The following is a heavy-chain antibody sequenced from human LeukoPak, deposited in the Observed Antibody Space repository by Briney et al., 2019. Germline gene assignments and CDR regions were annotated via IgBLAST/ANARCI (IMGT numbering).Heavy chain of an antibody. V-gene: IGHV4-61*02. CDR2: IYTSGST. CDR3: AREEAITIFGVVIINAFDI. CDR1: GGSISSGSYY. D-gene: IGHD3-3*01. J-gene: IGHJ3*02. Sequence: PSETLSLTCTVSGGSISSGSYYWSWIRQPAGKGLEWIGRIYTSGSTNYNPSLKSRVTISVDTSKNQFSLKLSSVTAADTAVYYCAREEAITIFGVVIINAFDIWGQGTMVTVSS.